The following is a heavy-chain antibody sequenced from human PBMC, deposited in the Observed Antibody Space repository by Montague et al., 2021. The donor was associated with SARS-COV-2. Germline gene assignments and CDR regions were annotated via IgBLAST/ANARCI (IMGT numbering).Heavy chain of an antibody. J-gene: IGHJ5*02. V-gene: IGHV4-39*07. CDR3: ARAWRYGDYSGVHFAP. CDR1: GGSISTTSYY. CDR2: IYNSDNT. D-gene: IGHD4-17*01. Sequence: SETLSLTCTVSGGSISTTSYYWAWIRQPPGKGLEWVGSIYNSDNTYYNPSLESRPTMSVDTSKNQFSLKLRSVTAADAAVYHCARAWRYGDYSGVHFAPWGQGTLVTVSS.